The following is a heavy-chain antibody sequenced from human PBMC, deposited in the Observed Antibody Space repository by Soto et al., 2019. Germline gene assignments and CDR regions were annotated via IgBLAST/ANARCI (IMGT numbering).Heavy chain of an antibody. CDR2: ISGSGGST. D-gene: IGHD2-15*01. CDR1: GFTFRSYA. V-gene: IGHV3-23*01. CDR3: AKESCSGGSCYSVYFDY. J-gene: IGHJ4*02. Sequence: GGSLILSYAASGFTFRSYAMSWARPAPGKGLEWVSAISGSGGSTYYADSVKGRFTISRDNSKNTLYLQMNSLRAEDTAVYYCAKESCSGGSCYSVYFDYWGQGTLVTVSS.